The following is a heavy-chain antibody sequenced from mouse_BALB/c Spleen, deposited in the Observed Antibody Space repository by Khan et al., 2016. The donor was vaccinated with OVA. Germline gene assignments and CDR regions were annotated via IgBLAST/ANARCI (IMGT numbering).Heavy chain of an antibody. CDR2: INPHIGET. D-gene: IGHD1-1*01. CDR3: ARVYGSDLDN. V-gene: IGHV1-20*02. J-gene: IGHJ2*01. Sequence: VQLKQSGPELVKPGASVKISCTASGYSFTGYFMNWVMQSHGKSLEWIGRINPHIGETFYNQKFTDKATLTVDKSSSTAYMELRSLASEDSAVYDCARVYGSDLDNWGQGTTRTVSS. CDR1: GYSFTGYF.